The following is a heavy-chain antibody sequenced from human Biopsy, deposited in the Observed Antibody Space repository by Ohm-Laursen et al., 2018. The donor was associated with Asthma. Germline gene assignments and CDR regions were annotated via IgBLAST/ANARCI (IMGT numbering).Heavy chain of an antibody. V-gene: IGHV4-34*01. J-gene: IGHJ6*02. D-gene: IGHD2-8*01. CDR3: ASGPQWSGLDV. CDR2: IPQGGAT. CDR1: RGSFRGYV. Sequence: TLSLTCAYRGSFRGYVWTWIRQPPGKGLEWIGEIPQGGATTFNPSLKRRVTISIDPSKRQLSLRLTFMTAADTAVYYCASGPQWSGLDVWGQGTTVTVSS.